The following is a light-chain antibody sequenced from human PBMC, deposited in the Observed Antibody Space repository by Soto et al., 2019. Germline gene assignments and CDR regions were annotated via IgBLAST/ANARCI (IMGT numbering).Light chain of an antibody. Sequence: EIVLTQSPATLSLSPGERATLSCRASQSVSSYLAWYQQKPGQAPRLLIYDASNRATGIPARFSGSGSGTDFNLIISSLEPEDFAVYYCQQRSNWSLTFGGGTKVEIK. CDR1: QSVSSY. CDR3: QQRSNWSLT. CDR2: DAS. V-gene: IGKV3-11*01. J-gene: IGKJ4*01.